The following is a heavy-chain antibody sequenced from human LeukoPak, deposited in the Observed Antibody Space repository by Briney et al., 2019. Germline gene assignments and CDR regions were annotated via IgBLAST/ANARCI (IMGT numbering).Heavy chain of an antibody. Sequence: ASVKVSCKASGYTVTGYYMHWVRQAPGQGLEWMGWINPNSGGTNYAQKFQGRVTMTRDTSISTAYMELSRLRSDDTAVYYCARILAAVAGNRFDYWGQGTLVTVSS. CDR2: INPNSGGT. CDR1: GYTVTGYY. CDR3: ARILAAVAGNRFDY. D-gene: IGHD6-19*01. V-gene: IGHV1-2*02. J-gene: IGHJ4*02.